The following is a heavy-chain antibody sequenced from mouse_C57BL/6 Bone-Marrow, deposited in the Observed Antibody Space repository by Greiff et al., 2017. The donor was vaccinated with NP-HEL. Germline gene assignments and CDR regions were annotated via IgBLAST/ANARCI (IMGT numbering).Heavy chain of an antibody. J-gene: IGHJ3*01. CDR2: ISSGGSYT. V-gene: IGHV5-6*01. Sequence: EVMLVESGGDLVKPGGSLKLSCAASGFTFSSYGMSWVRQTPDKRLEWVATISSGGSYTYYPDSVKGRFTISRDNAKNTLYLQMSSLKSEDTAMYYCARQGGYYPPFAYWGQGTLVTVSA. CDR1: GFTFSSYG. CDR3: ARQGGYYPPFAY. D-gene: IGHD2-3*01.